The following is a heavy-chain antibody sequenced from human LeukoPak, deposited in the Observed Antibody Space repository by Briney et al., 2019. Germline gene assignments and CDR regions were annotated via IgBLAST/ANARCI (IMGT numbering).Heavy chain of an antibody. CDR1: GYTFTSYG. V-gene: IGHV1-18*04. CDR2: ISAYNGNT. J-gene: IGHJ4*02. D-gene: IGHD2-2*01. CDR3: ARVGPYCSSTSCYRLFDY. Sequence: ASVKVSCKASGYTFTSYGINWVRQAPGQGLEWMGWISAYNGNTNYAQKLQGRVTMTTDTSTSTAYMELRSLRSDDTAVYYCARVGPYCSSTSCYRLFDYWGQGTLVTVSS.